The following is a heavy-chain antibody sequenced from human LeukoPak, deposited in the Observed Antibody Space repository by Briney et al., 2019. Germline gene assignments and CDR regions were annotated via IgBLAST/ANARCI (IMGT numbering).Heavy chain of an antibody. V-gene: IGHV4-59*11. CDR1: DDSFSSHY. Sequence: PSETLSLTCAVSDDSFSSHYWTWIRQPPGKGLEWIGYISYIGRTNYNPSLKSRVTISIDTSKNQCSLKLTSVTAADTAVYYCARDLVTVTKGFDIWGQGTMVSVSS. CDR2: ISYIGRT. D-gene: IGHD4-17*01. J-gene: IGHJ3*02. CDR3: ARDLVTVTKGFDI.